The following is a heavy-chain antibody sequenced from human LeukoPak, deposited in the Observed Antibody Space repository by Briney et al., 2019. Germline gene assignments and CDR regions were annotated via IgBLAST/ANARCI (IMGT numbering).Heavy chain of an antibody. Sequence: PSETLSLTCTVSGGSISSYYWSWIRQPPGKGLEWIGYIYYSGSTNYKPSLKSRVTISVDKSKNQFSLKLSSVTAADTAVYYCARANDYGDPLPRYMDVWGKGTTVTVSS. CDR3: ARANDYGDPLPRYMDV. J-gene: IGHJ6*03. CDR1: GGSISSYY. V-gene: IGHV4-59*12. CDR2: IYYSGST. D-gene: IGHD4-17*01.